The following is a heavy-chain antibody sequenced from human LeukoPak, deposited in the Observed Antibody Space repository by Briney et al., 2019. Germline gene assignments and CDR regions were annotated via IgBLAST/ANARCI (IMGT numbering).Heavy chain of an antibody. CDR2: IGTAGDT. Sequence: PGGSLRLSCAASGFPFSTYDMHWVRQAPGRGLEWVSAIGTAGDTYYAVSVKGRFTISRENAKNSLDLQMNSLRAGDTAVYYCARESGPSSPGWTDLDYWGQGTLVTVSS. CDR3: ARESGPSSPGWTDLDY. J-gene: IGHJ4*02. V-gene: IGHV3-13*01. D-gene: IGHD1-1*01. CDR1: GFPFSTYD.